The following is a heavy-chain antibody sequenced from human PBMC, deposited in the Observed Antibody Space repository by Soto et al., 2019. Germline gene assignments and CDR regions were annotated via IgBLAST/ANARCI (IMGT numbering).Heavy chain of an antibody. D-gene: IGHD1-1*01. CDR3: AEDNSWNDYYYYYMDV. J-gene: IGHJ6*03. CDR1: GFTFSSYA. CDR2: ISGSGGST. Sequence: GGSLRLSCAASGFTFSSYAMSWVRQAPGKGLEWVSAISGSGGSTYYADSVRGRFTISRDNSKNTLYLQMNSLRAEDTALYYGAEDNSWNDYYYYYMDVWGKGTTVTVSS. V-gene: IGHV3-23*01.